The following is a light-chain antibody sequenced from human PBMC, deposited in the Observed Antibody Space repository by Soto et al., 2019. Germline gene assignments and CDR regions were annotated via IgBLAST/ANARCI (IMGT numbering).Light chain of an antibody. CDR2: EVR. CDR3: SAYTARSTLV. CDR1: MRDVGADNL. V-gene: IGLV2-14*01. Sequence: QSALTQPASVSGSAGQSITISCSGTMRDVGADNLVSWYQQHPGTAPKLIIYEVRNRPSGISSRFSGSRSGNTASLTISGLQSEDEGDYYCSAYTARSTLVFGGGTKVTVL. J-gene: IGLJ3*02.